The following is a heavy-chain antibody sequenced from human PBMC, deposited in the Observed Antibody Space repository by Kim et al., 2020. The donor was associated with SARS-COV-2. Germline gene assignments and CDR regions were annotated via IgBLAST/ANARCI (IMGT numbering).Heavy chain of an antibody. CDR3: TRDPSDPIGHFDY. Sequence: GGSLRLSCAASGFTFSSYWMNWVRQAPGKGLEWVANIKRDGSEKYYVDSVKGRFTISRDNAKNSLYLQMNSLRAEDTAVYYCTRDPSDPIGHFDYWGQGTLVTVSS. CDR1: GFTFSSYW. D-gene: IGHD1-26*01. CDR2: IKRDGSEK. V-gene: IGHV3-7*03. J-gene: IGHJ4*02.